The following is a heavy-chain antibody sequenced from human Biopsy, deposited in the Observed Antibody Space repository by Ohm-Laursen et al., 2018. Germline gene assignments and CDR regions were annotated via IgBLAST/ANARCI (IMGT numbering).Heavy chain of an antibody. J-gene: IGHJ6*02. CDR3: ARDSGILNYGNFKYYHYYGMDV. Sequence: SDTLSLTCTVSGDSVTKYYWSWIRQPLGKGLEWIGYVSYSGNTKYNPSPKSRVIISADTSKNQFSLKLSSVTAADTAVYYCARDSGILNYGNFKYYHYYGMDVWGQGTKVTVSS. V-gene: IGHV4-59*02. D-gene: IGHD4-11*01. CDR1: GDSVTKYY. CDR2: VSYSGNT.